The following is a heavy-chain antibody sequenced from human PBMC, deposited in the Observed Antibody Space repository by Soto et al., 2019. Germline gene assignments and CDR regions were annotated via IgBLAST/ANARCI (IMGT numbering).Heavy chain of an antibody. CDR3: ARVDYYDSSGYYGY. CDR1: GYTFTIYG. V-gene: IGHV1-18*04. J-gene: IGHJ4*02. Sequence: QVQLVQSGAEVKKPGASVKVSCKASGYTFTIYGISWVRQAPGQGLEWMGWISGYNGNTDYAQNLQDRVTLTTDASTSSVYMEARSLRSDDTAVYYCARVDYYDSSGYYGYWGQGTLITVSS. D-gene: IGHD3-22*01. CDR2: ISGYNGNT.